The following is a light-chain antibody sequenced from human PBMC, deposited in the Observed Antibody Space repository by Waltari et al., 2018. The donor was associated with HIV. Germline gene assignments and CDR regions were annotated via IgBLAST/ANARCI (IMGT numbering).Light chain of an antibody. V-gene: IGLV2-23*01. Sequence: QSALTQPASVSGSPVQSITISCTGTSSDVGSYNLFSWYQQHPGKAPKHMIYEGSKRPSGVSNRFSGSKSGNTACLTISGLQAEDEADDYCCSYAGSHVVFGGGTKLTVL. CDR3: CSYAGSHVV. CDR1: SSDVGSYNL. J-gene: IGLJ2*01. CDR2: EGS.